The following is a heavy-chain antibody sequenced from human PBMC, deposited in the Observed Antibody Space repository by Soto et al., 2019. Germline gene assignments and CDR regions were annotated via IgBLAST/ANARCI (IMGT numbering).Heavy chain of an antibody. CDR2: IYHSGST. CDR1: GGSISSSNW. J-gene: IGHJ3*02. D-gene: IGHD1-1*01. CDR3: ASRVDDADAFDI. Sequence: QVQLQESGPGLVKPSGTLSLTCAVSGGSISSSNWWSWVRQPPGKGLEWIGEIYHSGSTNYNPSLKSRVHITGDKSKNQFSLKLSSVTAADTAVYYCASRVDDADAFDIWGQGTMVTVSS. V-gene: IGHV4-4*02.